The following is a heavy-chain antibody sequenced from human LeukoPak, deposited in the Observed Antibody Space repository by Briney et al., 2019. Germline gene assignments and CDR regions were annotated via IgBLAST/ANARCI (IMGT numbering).Heavy chain of an antibody. CDR1: SGSIRSYY. CDR2: IYNSGST. CDR3: ARDRARIDNSGYSFDY. Sequence: PSETLSLTCTVSSGSIRSYYWSWIRQPPGKRLEWIGYIYNSGSTNYNPSLRSRVSMSVDTSKNQFSLRLFSVTSADTAVYFCARDRARIDNSGYSFDYWGQGTLVTVSS. J-gene: IGHJ4*02. V-gene: IGHV4-59*01. D-gene: IGHD3-22*01.